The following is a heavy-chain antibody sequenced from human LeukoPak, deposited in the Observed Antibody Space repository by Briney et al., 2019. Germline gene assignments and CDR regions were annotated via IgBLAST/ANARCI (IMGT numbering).Heavy chain of an antibody. V-gene: IGHV3-21*01. CDR3: ARDGGSGWYEPYDY. CDR1: GFTFSSYS. D-gene: IGHD6-19*01. Sequence: PGRSLRLSCAASGFTFSSYSMNWVRQAPGKGLEWVSSISSSSSYIYYADSVKGRFTISRDNAKNSLYLQMNSLRAEDTAVYYRARDGGSGWYEPYDYWGQGTLVTVSS. J-gene: IGHJ4*02. CDR2: ISSSSSYI.